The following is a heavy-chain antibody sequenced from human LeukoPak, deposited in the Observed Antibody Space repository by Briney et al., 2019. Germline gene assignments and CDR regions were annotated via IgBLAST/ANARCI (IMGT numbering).Heavy chain of an antibody. J-gene: IGHJ6*03. V-gene: IGHV4-4*08. Sequence: SETLSLTRTVSGGSISSYYWSWIRQPPGKGLEWIGYVDPTGSPHFNPSLNGPVSISRKTSKNLFPLRLRSVAPPDTAVVFCARGRVSSSTWYSTYYYYFYMDVWGKGTTVTVSS. CDR2: VDPTGSP. D-gene: IGHD1-1*01. CDR1: GGSISSYY. CDR3: ARGRVSSSTWYSTYYYYFYMDV.